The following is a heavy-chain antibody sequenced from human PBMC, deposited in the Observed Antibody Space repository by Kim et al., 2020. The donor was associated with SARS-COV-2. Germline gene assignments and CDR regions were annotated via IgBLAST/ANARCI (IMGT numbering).Heavy chain of an antibody. CDR3: AKDAILTRLLSIDY. V-gene: IGHV3-23*01. D-gene: IGHD1-1*01. Sequence: GGSLRLSCAASGFTFSSYAMSWVRQAPGKGLEWVSSISGSGGSTYYADSVKGRFTISRDNSKNTLYLQMNSLRAEDTAVYYCAKDAILTRLLSIDYWGQGTLVTVSS. J-gene: IGHJ4*02. CDR2: ISGSGGST. CDR1: GFTFSSYA.